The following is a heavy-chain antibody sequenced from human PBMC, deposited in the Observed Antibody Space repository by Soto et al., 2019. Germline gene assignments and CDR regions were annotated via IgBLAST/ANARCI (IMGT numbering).Heavy chain of an antibody. CDR2: XYXXXSX. CDR1: GFTVSSNY. J-gene: IGHJ3*02. D-gene: IGHD3-22*01. CDR3: ARVLVDSSGYYAFDI. Sequence: PRGSLRLSCAASGFTVSSNYMSWVRQAPGKGLEWVXVXYXXXSXYXXXYXXXXFTISRDNSKNTLYLQINRLRAEDTAVYYCARVLVDSSGYYAFDIWGQGTMLTVSS. V-gene: IGHV3-53*01.